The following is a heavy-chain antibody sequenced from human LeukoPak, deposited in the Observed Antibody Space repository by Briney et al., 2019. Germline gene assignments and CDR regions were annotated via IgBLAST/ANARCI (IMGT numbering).Heavy chain of an antibody. CDR3: ASRPVVTAIEIAEYFQH. D-gene: IGHD2-21*02. CDR2: ISAYNGNT. J-gene: IGHJ1*01. V-gene: IGHV1-18*01. Sequence: ASVKVSCKASGYTFTSYGISWVRQAPGQGLEWMGWISAYNGNTNYAQKFQGRVTITADKSTSTAYMELSSLRSEDTAVYYCASRPVVTAIEIAEYFQHWGQGTLVTVSS. CDR1: GYTFTSYG.